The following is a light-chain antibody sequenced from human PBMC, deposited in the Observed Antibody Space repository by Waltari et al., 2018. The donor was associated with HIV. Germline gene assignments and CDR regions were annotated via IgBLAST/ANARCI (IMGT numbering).Light chain of an antibody. Sequence: QSALTQPPSTSRTPGQRVTLSRTRSRSNTGSNHVYWSPQLPATAPNALLYRTSQRSSGVPDRFSGSKSGTSASLAISGLRPEDEADYYCAAWDDRLNAVVFGGGTKLTV. J-gene: IGLJ2*01. CDR3: AAWDDRLNAVV. CDR2: RTS. CDR1: RSNTGSNH. V-gene: IGLV1-47*01.